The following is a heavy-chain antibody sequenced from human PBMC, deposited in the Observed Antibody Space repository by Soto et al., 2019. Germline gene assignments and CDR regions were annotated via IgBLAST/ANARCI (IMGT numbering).Heavy chain of an antibody. CDR2: IWYDGSNR. D-gene: IGHD4-17*01. J-gene: IGHJ4*02. V-gene: IGHV3-33*01. CDR3: ARDGLMSHDYGDYGLFDH. Sequence: GSLRLSCAAPGVTFSSYGMHWVRQAPGKGLEWVAVIWYDGSNRYYADSVKGRFTIARDNSKNTLYLQMNSLRAEDTAVYYCARDGLMSHDYGDYGLFDHWGQGTLVTVSS. CDR1: GVTFSSYG.